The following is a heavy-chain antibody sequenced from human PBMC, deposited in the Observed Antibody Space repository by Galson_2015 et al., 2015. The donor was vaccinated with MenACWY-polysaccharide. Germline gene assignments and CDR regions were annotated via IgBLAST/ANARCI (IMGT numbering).Heavy chain of an antibody. V-gene: IGHV4-59*01. D-gene: IGHD4-11*01. CDR2: AHYSGNT. CDR3: TRDNNNYGDY. J-gene: IGHJ4*02. CDR1: GGSISDTF. Sequence: ETLSLTCTVSGGSISDTFWSWIRQPPGKGLEWIGYAHYSGNTNYSPSLKSRVTMSVDTSKNQFSLNLSSVTAADTAVYYCTRDNNNYGDYWGQGILVTVSS.